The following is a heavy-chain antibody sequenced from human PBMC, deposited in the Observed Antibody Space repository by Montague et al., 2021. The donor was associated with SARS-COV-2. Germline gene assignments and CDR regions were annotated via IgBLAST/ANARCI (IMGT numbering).Heavy chain of an antibody. V-gene: IGHV2-70*11. J-gene: IGHJ6*02. Sequence: PALVKPTQTLTLTCTFSGFSLSTSGMCVSWIRQPPGKALEWLARIDWDDDKYYSTSLKTRLTISKDTSKNQVVLTMTNMDPVDTATYYCERTHYDILPGYYYDMDVWGQGTTVTVSS. D-gene: IGHD3-9*01. CDR1: GFSLSTSGMC. CDR3: ERTHYDILPGYYYDMDV. CDR2: IDWDDDK.